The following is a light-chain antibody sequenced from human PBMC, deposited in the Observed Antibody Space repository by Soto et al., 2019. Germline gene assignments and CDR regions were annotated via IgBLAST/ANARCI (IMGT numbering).Light chain of an antibody. Sequence: DLVMTQSPLSLPVTPGEPASISCRSSQSLLHSNGYNYLDWYLQKPGQSPQLLIYLGSNRASGVPDRFSGSGSGTDFTLKISRVEAEDVGVYYCMQALQTPFTFSPGTKVDIK. V-gene: IGKV2-28*01. CDR1: QSLLHSNGYNY. CDR2: LGS. CDR3: MQALQTPFT. J-gene: IGKJ3*01.